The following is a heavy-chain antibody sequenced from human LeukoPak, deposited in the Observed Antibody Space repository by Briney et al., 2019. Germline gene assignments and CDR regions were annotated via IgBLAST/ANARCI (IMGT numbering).Heavy chain of an antibody. J-gene: IGHJ4*02. D-gene: IGHD6-6*01. Sequence: PGGSLRLSCAASGFTFGSFGMHWVRQAPGKGLEWVAVIWYDGSNKYYADSVKGRFTISRDNSKNTLYLQMNSLRAEDTAVYYCAKDREAYSSSYPDYWGQGTLVTVSS. CDR2: IWYDGSNK. CDR1: GFTFGSFG. CDR3: AKDREAYSSSYPDY. V-gene: IGHV3-33*06.